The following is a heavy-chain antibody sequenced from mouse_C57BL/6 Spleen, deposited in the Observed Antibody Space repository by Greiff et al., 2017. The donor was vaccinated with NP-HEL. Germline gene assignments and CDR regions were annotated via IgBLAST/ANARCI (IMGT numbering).Heavy chain of an antibody. CDR1: GYTFTSYW. CDR3: ARYGNDVEGYAMDY. Sequence: VQLQQPGAELVRPGSSVKLSCKASGYTFTSYWMHWVKQRPIQGLEWIGNIDPADSETHYNQKFKDKATLTVDKSSSTAYMQLSSLTSEDSAVYYCARYGNDVEGYAMDYWGQGTSVTVSS. D-gene: IGHD2-2*01. CDR2: IDPADSET. J-gene: IGHJ4*01. V-gene: IGHV1-52*01.